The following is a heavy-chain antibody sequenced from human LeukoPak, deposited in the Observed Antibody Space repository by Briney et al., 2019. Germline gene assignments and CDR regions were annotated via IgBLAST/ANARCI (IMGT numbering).Heavy chain of an antibody. CDR2: INHSGST. CDR1: GGSFSGYY. CDR3: ARGEYSRSSYYFDY. J-gene: IGHJ4*02. Sequence: SETLSLTCAVYGGSFSGYYWSWIRQPPGKGLEWIGEINHSGSTNYNPSLKSRVTISVDTSKNQFSLKLSSVTAADTAVYYFARGEYSRSSYYFDYWGQGTLVTVSS. V-gene: IGHV4-34*01. D-gene: IGHD1-26*01.